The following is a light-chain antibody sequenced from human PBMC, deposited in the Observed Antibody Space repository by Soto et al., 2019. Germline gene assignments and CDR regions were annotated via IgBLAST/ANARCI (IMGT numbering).Light chain of an antibody. V-gene: IGKV1-39*01. Sequence: DIQMTQSPSSLSASVGDRVTITCRASQSVGTYVSWYQQKEGKAPKLLINVASTLQSGVALTFSGRGSGTDFTRAISSLQPEDFATYYCQQSASTPQPFGGGTRVEIK. J-gene: IGKJ4*01. CDR2: VAS. CDR3: QQSASTPQP. CDR1: QSVGTY.